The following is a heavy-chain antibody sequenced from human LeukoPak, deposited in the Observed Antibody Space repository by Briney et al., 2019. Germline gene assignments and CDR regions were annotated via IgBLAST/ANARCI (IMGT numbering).Heavy chain of an antibody. J-gene: IGHJ4*02. D-gene: IGHD3-10*01. CDR1: GFTFSSFG. V-gene: IGHV3-30*18. CDR2: MSYDGNNK. Sequence: GGSLRLSCSASGFTFSSFGMHWVRQAPGKGLEWVTLMSYDGNNKYSADSVRGRFSISRDNSKNTLYLQMNSLRAEDTAVYYCAKGGTMVRGVTYYFDYWGQGTLVTVSP. CDR3: AKGGTMVRGVTYYFDY.